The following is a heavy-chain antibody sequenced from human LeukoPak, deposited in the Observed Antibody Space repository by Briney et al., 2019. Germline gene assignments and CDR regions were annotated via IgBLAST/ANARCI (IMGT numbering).Heavy chain of an antibody. CDR2: INDSGST. J-gene: IGHJ6*03. D-gene: IGHD3/OR15-3a*01. CDR1: GGSFSGYY. Sequence: PSETLSLTCAVYGGSFSGYYWYWIRQSPGKGLEWIGEINDSGSTNYNPSLKSRVTISVDTSKKQFSLKVSSVTAADTAVYYCAKGAMISGYYMDVWGKGTTVTVCS. CDR3: AKGAMISGYYMDV. V-gene: IGHV4-34*01.